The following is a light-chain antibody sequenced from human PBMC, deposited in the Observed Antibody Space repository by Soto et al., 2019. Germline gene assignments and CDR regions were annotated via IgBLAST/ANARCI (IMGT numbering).Light chain of an antibody. CDR2: GAS. Sequence: ERVLTQSPGTLPLSPGERATLPCRASQSVSSNYLAWYQQKPGQAPRLLIYGASTRATGIPDRFSGSGSGTDFTLTISRLEPEDSAVYYCQQYGSSPTWTFGQGTKVEIK. V-gene: IGKV3-20*01. CDR1: QSVSSNY. CDR3: QQYGSSPTWT. J-gene: IGKJ1*01.